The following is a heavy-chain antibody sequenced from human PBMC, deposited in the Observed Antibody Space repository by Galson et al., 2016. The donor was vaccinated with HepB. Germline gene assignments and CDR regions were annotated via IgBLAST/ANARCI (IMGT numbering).Heavy chain of an antibody. V-gene: IGHV4-4*02. CDR2: IFHLGNT. CDR1: DGSISSHW. D-gene: IGHD3/OR15-3a*01. Sequence: SETLSLTCIVSDGSISSHWWSWVRQPPGKGLEWVGEIFHLGNTNYNPSLRSRLTISLDKSKNQFYLNLASVTAADTAVYYCAWTPHNWGQGILVTVAS. J-gene: IGHJ4*02. CDR3: AWTPHN.